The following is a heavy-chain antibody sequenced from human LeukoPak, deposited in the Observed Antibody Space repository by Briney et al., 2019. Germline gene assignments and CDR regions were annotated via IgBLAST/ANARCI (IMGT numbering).Heavy chain of an antibody. J-gene: IGHJ3*02. D-gene: IGHD6-13*01. CDR2: IYHSGST. CDR1: GGSISSGGYS. CDR3: ARAYSSSWPLLFGAFDI. V-gene: IGHV4-30-2*01. Sequence: SETLSLTCAVSGGSISSGGYSWSWIRQPPGKGLEWIGYIYHSGSTYYNPSLKSRVTISVDRSKNQFSLKLSSVTAADTAVYYCARAYSSSWPLLFGAFDIWGQGTMVTVSS.